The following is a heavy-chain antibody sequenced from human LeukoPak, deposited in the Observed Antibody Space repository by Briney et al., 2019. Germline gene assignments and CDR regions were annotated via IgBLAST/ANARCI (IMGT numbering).Heavy chain of an antibody. D-gene: IGHD3-10*01. V-gene: IGHV4-59*12. CDR1: GGSISSYY. CDR2: IYYSGST. CDR3: ARTGSGSYYIAFDI. J-gene: IGHJ3*02. Sequence: PSQTLSLTCTVSGGSISSYYWSWIRQPPGKGLEWIGYIYYSGSTNYRPSLKSRVTISVDTSKNQFSLKLSSVTAADTAVYYCARTGSGSYYIAFDIWGQGTMVTVSS.